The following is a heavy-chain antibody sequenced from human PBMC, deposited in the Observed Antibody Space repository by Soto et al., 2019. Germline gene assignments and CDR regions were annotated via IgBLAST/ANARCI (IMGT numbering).Heavy chain of an antibody. CDR2: IYPGDSDT. CDR3: QRRVVVSATSDRRNKKWFHP. D-gene: IGHD2-15*01. Sequence: PGESLQISFKGSGYSFTSYWICWVRQMPGKGLEWMGIIYPGDSDTRYSPSFQGQVTISADKSISTAYLQWSRLKASDTAMYYCQRRVVVSATSDRRNKKWFHPRGQATLVTGS. CDR1: GYSFTSYW. J-gene: IGHJ5*02. V-gene: IGHV5-51*01.